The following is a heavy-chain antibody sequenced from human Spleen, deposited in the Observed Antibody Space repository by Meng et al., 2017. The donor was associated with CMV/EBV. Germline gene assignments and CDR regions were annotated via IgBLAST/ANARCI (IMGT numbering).Heavy chain of an antibody. V-gene: IGHV5-51*01. CDR2: IHPGDSGI. J-gene: IGHJ6*02. Sequence: GESLKISCKTSGYSFTSNWIAWVRQMPGKGLEWMGSIHPGDSGIKYSPSFQGQVTISADKSITTAYMQWNSLKASDTAMYYCARRSLSTDYYYGMDVWGQGTTVTVSS. D-gene: IGHD1-1*01. CDR1: GYSFTSNW. CDR3: ARRSLSTDYYYGMDV.